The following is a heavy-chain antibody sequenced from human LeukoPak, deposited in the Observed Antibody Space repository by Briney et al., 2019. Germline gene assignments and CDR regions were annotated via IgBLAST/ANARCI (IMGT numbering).Heavy chain of an antibody. J-gene: IGHJ4*02. V-gene: IGHV1-69*05. CDR1: GGTFSSYV. CDR3: ARWTNTYLDY. CDR2: IIPIFGSA. Sequence: SVKVSCKTSGGTFSSYVFSWVRQAPGQGLEWMGGIIPIFGSANYAKSFQGRVTITTDESTSTAYMELSSLRSEDTAVYYCARWTNTYLDYWGQGTLVTVSS. D-gene: IGHD3/OR15-3a*01.